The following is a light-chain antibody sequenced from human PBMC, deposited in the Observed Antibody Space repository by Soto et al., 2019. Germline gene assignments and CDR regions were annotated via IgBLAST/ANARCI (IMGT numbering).Light chain of an antibody. V-gene: IGKV3-20*01. J-gene: IGKJ1*01. CDR3: QQYGVSPWT. CDR2: GAS. Sequence: ALTQFPGTLSSSPGERATLSCRASQSVSSSYLAWYQQKPGQAPRLLIYGASSRATGIPDRFSGSGSGTDFTLTINRLEPEDLAVYFCQQYGVSPWTFGQGTKVEI. CDR1: QSVSSSY.